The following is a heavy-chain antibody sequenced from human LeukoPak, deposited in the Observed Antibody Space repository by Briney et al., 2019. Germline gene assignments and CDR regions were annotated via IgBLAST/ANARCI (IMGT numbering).Heavy chain of an antibody. D-gene: IGHD2-8*01. CDR3: ARGGPIMVYAYFDY. J-gene: IGHJ4*02. CDR2: ISYDGSNK. Sequence: GGSLRLSCAASGFTFSSHAMHWVRQAPGKGLEWVAVISYDGSNKYYADSVKGRFTISRDNSKNTLYLQMNSLRAEDTAVYYCARGGPIMVYAYFDYWGQGTLVTVSS. CDR1: GFTFSSHA. V-gene: IGHV3-30-3*01.